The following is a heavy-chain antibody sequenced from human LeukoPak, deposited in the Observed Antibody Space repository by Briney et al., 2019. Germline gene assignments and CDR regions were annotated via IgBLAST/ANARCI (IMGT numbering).Heavy chain of an antibody. CDR2: INHSGST. CDR3: ARGRVPADY. CDR1: GFTFSSYA. Sequence: PGGSLRLSCAASGFTFSSYAMHWIRQPPGKGLEWIGEINHSGSTNYNPSLKSRVTISVDTSKNQFSLKLSSVTAADTAVYYCARGRVPADYWGQGTLVTVSS. V-gene: IGHV4-34*01. J-gene: IGHJ4*02.